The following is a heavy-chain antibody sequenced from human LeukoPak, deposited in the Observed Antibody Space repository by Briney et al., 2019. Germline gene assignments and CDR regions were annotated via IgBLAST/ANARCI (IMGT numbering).Heavy chain of an antibody. J-gene: IGHJ6*03. V-gene: IGHV4-39*01. D-gene: IGHD2-15*01. Sequence: SETLSLTCTVSGGSISSSSYYWGWIRQPPGKGLEWIGIIYYSGSTYSNPSLKSRVTISVDTSKNQFSLKLSSVTAADMAVYYWASFYCSGGSCYQYYYYYYMDVWGKGTMVTISS. CDR1: GGSISSSSYY. CDR2: IYYSGST. CDR3: ASFYCSGGSCYQYYYYYYMDV.